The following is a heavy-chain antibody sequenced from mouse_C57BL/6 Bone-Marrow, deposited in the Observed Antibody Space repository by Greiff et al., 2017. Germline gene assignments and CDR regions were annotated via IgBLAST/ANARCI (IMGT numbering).Heavy chain of an antibody. CDR2: IHPNSGST. D-gene: IGHD2-14*01. CDR1: GYTFTSYW. Sequence: QVQLQQPGAELVKPGASVKLSCKASGYTFTSYWMHWVKQRPGQGLEWIGMIHPNSGSTNYNEKFKSKATLTVDKSSSTAYMQLSSLTSEDSAVYYCARIGPVPRYFDVWGTGTTVTVSS. J-gene: IGHJ1*03. V-gene: IGHV1-64*01. CDR3: ARIGPVPRYFDV.